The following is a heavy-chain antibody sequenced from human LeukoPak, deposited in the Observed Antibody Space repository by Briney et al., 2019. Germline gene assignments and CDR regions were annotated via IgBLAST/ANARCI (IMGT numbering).Heavy chain of an antibody. V-gene: IGHV3-23*01. D-gene: IGHD3-3*01. CDR2: ISASGGST. CDR3: ATGVGAGYSQD. Sequence: GGSLRLSCAASGFTFSSYEMDWVRQAPGKGLDCVSAISASGGSTYYANSVKGRFTISRDNSKNTLYLQMNSLRAEDTAVYYCATGVGAGYSQDWGQGTLVTVSS. J-gene: IGHJ1*01. CDR1: GFTFSSYE.